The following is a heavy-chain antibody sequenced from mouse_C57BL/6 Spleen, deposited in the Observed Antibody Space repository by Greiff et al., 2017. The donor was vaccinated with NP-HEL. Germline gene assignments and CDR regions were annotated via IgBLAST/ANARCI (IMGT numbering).Heavy chain of an antibody. D-gene: IGHD1-1*01. V-gene: IGHV5-16*01. J-gene: IGHJ1*03. CDR3: ARDMDGSSLYWYFDV. Sequence: EVQVVESEGGLVQPGSSMKLSCTASGFTFSDYYMAWVRQVPEKGLEWVANINYDGSSTYYLDSLKSRFIISRDNAKNILYLQMSSLKSEDTATYYCARDMDGSSLYWYFDVWGTGTTVTVSS. CDR1: GFTFSDYY. CDR2: INYDGSST.